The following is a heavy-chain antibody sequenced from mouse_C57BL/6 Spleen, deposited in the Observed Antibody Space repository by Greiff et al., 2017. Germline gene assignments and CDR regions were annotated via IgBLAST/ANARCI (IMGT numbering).Heavy chain of an antibody. CDR3: ASRDSSGYFDY. J-gene: IGHJ2*01. Sequence: QVQLQQSGPELVKPGASVKISCKASGYAFSSSWMNWVKQRPGKGLEWIGRIYPGDGDTNYNGKFKGKATLTADKSSSTAYMQLSSLTSEDSAVYCCASRDSSGYFDYWGQGTTLTAAS. V-gene: IGHV1-82*01. D-gene: IGHD3-2*02. CDR2: IYPGDGDT. CDR1: GYAFSSSW.